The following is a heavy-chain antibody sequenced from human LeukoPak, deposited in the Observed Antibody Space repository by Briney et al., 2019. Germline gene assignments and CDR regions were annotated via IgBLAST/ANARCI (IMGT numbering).Heavy chain of an antibody. J-gene: IGHJ4*02. CDR3: ARVIGSYGDSAY. V-gene: IGHV3-48*04. Sequence: GGSLRLSCAASGFTFSSYSMNWVREAPGKGLEWLSYISSTSSAIYYADSLKGRFTISRDNAKNSLYLQMDSLRAEDTAVYYCARVIGSYGDSAYWGQGTLVTVSS. CDR1: GFTFSSYS. D-gene: IGHD3-16*01. CDR2: ISSTSSAI.